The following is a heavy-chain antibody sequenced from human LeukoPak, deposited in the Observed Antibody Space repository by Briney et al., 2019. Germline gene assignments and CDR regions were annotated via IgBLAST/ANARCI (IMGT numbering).Heavy chain of an antibody. CDR2: ISYDGSNK. CDR1: GFTFSNYW. Sequence: GGSLRLSCAASGFTFSNYWMSWVRQAPGKGLEWVALISYDGSNKYNADSVKGRFTISRDNSKNTLYLQMNSLRAEDTAVYYCAKFVPIVGAFDPWGQGTLVTVSS. V-gene: IGHV3-30*18. D-gene: IGHD1-26*01. CDR3: AKFVPIVGAFDP. J-gene: IGHJ5*02.